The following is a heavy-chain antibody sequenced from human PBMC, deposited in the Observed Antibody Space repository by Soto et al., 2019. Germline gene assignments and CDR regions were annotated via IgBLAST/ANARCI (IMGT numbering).Heavy chain of an antibody. CDR1: GGTFSSYA. J-gene: IGHJ2*01. Sequence: QVQLVQSGAEVKQPVSSVKVSCKASGGTFSSYAISWVRQAPGQGLEWMGVIIPIFGTANYAQKFQGRVTITADESTSTAYMELSSLRSEDTAVYYCASSPIAVDGTPDWYFDLWGRGTLVTVSS. CDR3: ASSPIAVDGTPDWYFDL. D-gene: IGHD6-19*01. CDR2: IIPIFGTA. V-gene: IGHV1-69*12.